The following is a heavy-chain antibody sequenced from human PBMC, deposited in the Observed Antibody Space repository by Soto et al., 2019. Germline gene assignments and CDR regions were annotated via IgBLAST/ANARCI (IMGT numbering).Heavy chain of an antibody. CDR3: ARATYYSDTGGSPPLDY. J-gene: IGHJ4*02. D-gene: IGHD3-22*01. CDR2: IYYSGST. Sequence: SETLSLTCTVSGGSISSSSYYWTWIRQPPGKGLEWIGYIYYSGSTNYNPSLKSRLTISVDTSKNQFSPELTSVTAADTALYYCARATYYSDTGGSPPLDYWGQGTLVTVSS. V-gene: IGHV4-30-4*01. CDR1: GGSISSSSYY.